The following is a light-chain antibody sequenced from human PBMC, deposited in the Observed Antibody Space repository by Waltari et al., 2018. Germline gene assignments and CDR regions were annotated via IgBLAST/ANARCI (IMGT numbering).Light chain of an antibody. CDR1: SSDVGGYTY. CDR3: SSYTSSSTLVV. CDR2: EVS. J-gene: IGLJ2*01. V-gene: IGLV2-14*01. Sequence: QSALPQPASVSGSPGQSITIPCTGTSSDVGGYTYVSWYQQHPGKAPKLMIYEVSNRPSGVSNRFSGSKSGNTASLTISGLQAEDEADYYCSSYTSSSTLVVFGGGTKLTVL.